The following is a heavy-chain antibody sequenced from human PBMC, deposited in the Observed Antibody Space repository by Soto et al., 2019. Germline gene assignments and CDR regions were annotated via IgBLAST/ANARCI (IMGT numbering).Heavy chain of an antibody. Sequence: QVQLVQSGAEVKKPGASVKVSCKASGYTFTSYDINWVRQATGQGLEWMGWMNPNSGNTGYAQKFQGRVTMTRDTSISTAHMELSSLRSEDTAVYYCASAIRSSGYYYAFDYWGQGTLVTVSS. D-gene: IGHD3-22*01. V-gene: IGHV1-8*01. CDR2: MNPNSGNT. CDR3: ASAIRSSGYYYAFDY. J-gene: IGHJ4*02. CDR1: GYTFTSYD.